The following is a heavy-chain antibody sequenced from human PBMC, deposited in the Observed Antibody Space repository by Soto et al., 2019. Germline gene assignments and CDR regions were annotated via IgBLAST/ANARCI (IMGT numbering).Heavy chain of an antibody. CDR3: AKDAYYDILTGKGAYYYYYMDV. V-gene: IGHV3-23*01. CDR1: GFTFSSYA. J-gene: IGHJ6*03. Sequence: GGSLRLSCAASGFTFSSYAMSWVRQAPGKGLEWVSAISGSGGSTYYADSVKGRFTISRDNSKKTLYLQMNSLRAEDTAVYYCAKDAYYDILTGKGAYYYYYMDVWGKGTTVTVSS. D-gene: IGHD3-9*01. CDR2: ISGSGGST.